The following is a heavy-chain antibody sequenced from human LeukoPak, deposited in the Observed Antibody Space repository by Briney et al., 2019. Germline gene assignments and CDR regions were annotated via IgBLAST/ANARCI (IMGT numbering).Heavy chain of an antibody. V-gene: IGHV1-18*01. Sequence: ASVKVSCKASGYTFTSYGISWVRQAPGQGLEWMGWISAYNGNTNYAQKLQGRVTMTTDTSTSTAYTELRSLRSDDTAVYYCARDYDFWSGYPTGDWFDPWGQGTLVTVSS. CDR1: GYTFTSYG. CDR3: ARDYDFWSGYPTGDWFDP. J-gene: IGHJ5*02. D-gene: IGHD3-3*01. CDR2: ISAYNGNT.